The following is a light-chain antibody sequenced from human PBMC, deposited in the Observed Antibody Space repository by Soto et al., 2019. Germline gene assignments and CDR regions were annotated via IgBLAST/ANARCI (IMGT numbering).Light chain of an antibody. CDR3: QQYYSTPLA. CDR2: WAS. CDR1: QSVLYRSNSKNY. Sequence: DIVMTQSPDSLAVSLGERATINCKSSQSVLYRSNSKNYLAWYQQKPGQPPRLLIYWASTRESGVPDRFSGSGSGTEFTLTISSLQAEDVAVYYCQQYYSTPLAFGGGTKVEIK. J-gene: IGKJ4*01. V-gene: IGKV4-1*01.